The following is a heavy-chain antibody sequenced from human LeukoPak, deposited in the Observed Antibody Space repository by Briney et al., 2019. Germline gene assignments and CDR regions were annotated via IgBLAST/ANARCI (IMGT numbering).Heavy chain of an antibody. V-gene: IGHV4-59*01. CDR2: IYYSGST. CDR1: GGSISSYY. J-gene: IGHJ3*02. CDR3: ARGDDSSGYYYEGAFDI. Sequence: PSETLSLTCTVSGGSISSYYWSWIRQPPAKGLEWIGYIYYSGSTNYNPSLKSRVTISVDTSKNQFSLKLSSVTAADTAVYYCARGDDSSGYYYEGAFDIWGQGTMVTVSS. D-gene: IGHD3-22*01.